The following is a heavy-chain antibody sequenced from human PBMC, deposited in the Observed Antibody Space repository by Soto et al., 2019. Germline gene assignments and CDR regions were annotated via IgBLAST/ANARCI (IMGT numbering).Heavy chain of an antibody. CDR1: GFTFSSYA. Sequence: EVQLLESGGGLVQPGGSLRLSCAASGFTFSSYAMSWVRQAPGKGLEWVSAISGSGGSTYYADSVKGRFTISRDNSKNTRYLAMNSPMAEGTAVCGGGRRSRGWQFDYWGQGTLVTVSS. D-gene: IGHD6-25*01. CDR3: GRRSRGWQFDY. V-gene: IGHV3-23*01. CDR2: ISGSGGST. J-gene: IGHJ4*02.